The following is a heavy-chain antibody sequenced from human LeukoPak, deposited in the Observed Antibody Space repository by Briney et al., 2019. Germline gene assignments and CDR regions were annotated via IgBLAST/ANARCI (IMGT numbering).Heavy chain of an antibody. Sequence: SETLSLTCSASGASTNSRYWSWIRQSPGRTLEWIGHIYNGRSTKYNPSLTSRVTISVDTSKNQFSLSLTSVTAADTAIYYCAQTTGWPGFDFWGPGALVTVSS. CDR3: AQTTGWPGFDF. CDR2: IYNGRST. V-gene: IGHV4-59*08. J-gene: IGHJ4*02. D-gene: IGHD6-19*01. CDR1: GASTNSRY.